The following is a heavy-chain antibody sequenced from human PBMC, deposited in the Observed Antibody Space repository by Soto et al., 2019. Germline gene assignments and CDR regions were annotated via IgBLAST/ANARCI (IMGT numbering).Heavy chain of an antibody. CDR2: IFYSGST. Sequence: SETLSLTCTVSGDSISSSNYFWGWIRQPPGKGLEWIGTIFYSGSTYYNPSLKSRVTISVDTSKNQFSLKLTSVTAADTALYYCARRYFDYWGQGSLVTV. V-gene: IGHV4-39*01. J-gene: IGHJ4*02. D-gene: IGHD2-15*01. CDR1: GDSISSSNYF. CDR3: ARRYFDY.